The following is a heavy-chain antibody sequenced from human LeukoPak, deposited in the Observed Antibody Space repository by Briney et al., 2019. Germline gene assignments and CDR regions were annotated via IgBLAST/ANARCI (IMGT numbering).Heavy chain of an antibody. V-gene: IGHV3-7*01. CDR3: ARGYCSSGSCYPREY. CDR1: GFTLSTYW. D-gene: IGHD2-15*01. CDR2: IKQDGSEK. Sequence: PGGSLRLSCEASGFTLSTYWMSWFRQAPGKGPEWVANIKQDGSEKYYEDSVKGRFTISRDNAQNSVYLQMNSLRAEDTAVYYCARGYCSSGSCYPREYWGQGTLVTVSS. J-gene: IGHJ4*02.